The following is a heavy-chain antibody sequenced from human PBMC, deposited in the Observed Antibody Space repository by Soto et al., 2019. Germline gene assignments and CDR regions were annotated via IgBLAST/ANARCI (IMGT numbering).Heavy chain of an antibody. J-gene: IGHJ6*02. CDR1: GGSISSGGYS. CDR3: AREGGPHYGMDV. Sequence: SETLSLTCAVSGGSISSGGYSWSWIRQPPGKGLEWIGYIYHSGSTYYNPSLKSRVTISVDRSKNQFSLKLSSVTAADTAVYYCAREGGPHYGMDVWGQGTTVTVS. CDR2: IYHSGST. V-gene: IGHV4-30-2*01. D-gene: IGHD3-16*01.